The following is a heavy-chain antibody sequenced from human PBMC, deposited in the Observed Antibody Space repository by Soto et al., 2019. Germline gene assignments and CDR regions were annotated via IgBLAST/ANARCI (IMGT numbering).Heavy chain of an antibody. Sequence: QVQLVESGGGVVQPGRSLRLSCAASGFTFSSYGMHWVRQAPGKGLEWVAVIWYDGSNKYYADSVKGRFTISRDNSKNTLYLQMNSLRAEDTAVYYCARGILYCTGWGGGMDVWGQGTTVTVSS. D-gene: IGHD2-8*02. CDR2: IWYDGSNK. CDR1: GFTFSSYG. V-gene: IGHV3-33*01. J-gene: IGHJ6*02. CDR3: ARGILYCTGWGGGMDV.